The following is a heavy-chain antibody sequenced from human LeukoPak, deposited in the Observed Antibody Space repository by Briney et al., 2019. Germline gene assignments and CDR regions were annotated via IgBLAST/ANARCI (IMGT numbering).Heavy chain of an antibody. CDR1: GFTFSSYS. Sequence: KSGGSLRLSCAASGFTFSSYSMNWVRQAPGKGLEWVSSISSSSSYIYYADSVKGRFTISRDNAKNSLYLQMNSLRAEDTAVYHCARLYSGYDKALPESFDYWGQGTLVTVSS. J-gene: IGHJ4*02. CDR3: ARLYSGYDKALPESFDY. CDR2: ISSSSSYI. V-gene: IGHV3-21*01. D-gene: IGHD5-12*01.